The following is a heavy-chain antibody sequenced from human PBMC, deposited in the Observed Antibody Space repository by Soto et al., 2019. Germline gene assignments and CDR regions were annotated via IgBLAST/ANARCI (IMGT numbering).Heavy chain of an antibody. Sequence: EVQLLESGGGLVQPGGSVRLSCVASGFTFSSYPMNWVRQAPGKGLEWVSGITSAGASAYYADSVKGRFTISRDNSKNTLCLQRNSLRADDTAVYYCAKTSLGYYDTRSWYFELWGRGTLVTVSS. V-gene: IGHV3-23*01. D-gene: IGHD3-22*01. J-gene: IGHJ2*01. CDR3: AKTSLGYYDTRSWYFEL. CDR1: GFTFSSYP. CDR2: ITSAGASA.